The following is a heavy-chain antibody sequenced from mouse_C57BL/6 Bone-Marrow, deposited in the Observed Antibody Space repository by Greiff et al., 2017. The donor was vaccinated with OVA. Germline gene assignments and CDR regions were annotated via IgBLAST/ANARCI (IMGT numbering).Heavy chain of an antibody. CDR3: ARRGAYGSSSLFDY. Sequence: QVHVKQSGAELVKPGASVKISCKASGYAFSSYWMNWVKQRPGKGLEWIGQIYPGDGDTNYNGKFKGKATLNADKSSSTAYMQLSSLTSEDAAVYFCARRGAYGSSSLFDYWGQGTTLTVSS. CDR2: IYPGDGDT. CDR1: GYAFSSYW. D-gene: IGHD1-1*01. V-gene: IGHV1-80*01. J-gene: IGHJ2*01.